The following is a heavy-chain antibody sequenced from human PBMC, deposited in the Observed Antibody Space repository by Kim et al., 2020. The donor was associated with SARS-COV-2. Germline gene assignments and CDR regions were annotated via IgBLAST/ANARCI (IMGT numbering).Heavy chain of an antibody. CDR1: GFTFSSYG. D-gene: IGHD3-10*01. J-gene: IGHJ6*02. Sequence: GGSLRLSCAASGFTFSSYGMHWVRQAPGKGLEWVAVISYDGSNKYYADSVKGRFTISRDNSKNTLYLQMNSLRAEDTAVYYCAKDGGYGSGSYGPILWYYGMDVWGQGTTVTVSS. CDR2: ISYDGSNK. V-gene: IGHV3-30*18. CDR3: AKDGGYGSGSYGPILWYYGMDV.